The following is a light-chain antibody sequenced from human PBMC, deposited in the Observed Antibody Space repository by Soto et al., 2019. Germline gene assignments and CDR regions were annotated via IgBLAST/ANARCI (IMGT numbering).Light chain of an antibody. CDR2: GAS. Sequence: DILMTQSPSTLSVSPGERATISCRASQGLNIYLAWYQQKPGQAPRLLIYGASTRDTGIPARFSGSGSGTEFTLTISSLQSEDSAVYYCQQYNNWPRTFGQGTKVEIK. V-gene: IGKV3-15*01. CDR3: QQYNNWPRT. J-gene: IGKJ1*01. CDR1: QGLNIY.